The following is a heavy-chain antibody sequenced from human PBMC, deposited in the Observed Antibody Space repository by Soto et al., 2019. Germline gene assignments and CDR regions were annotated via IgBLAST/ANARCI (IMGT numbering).Heavy chain of an antibody. V-gene: IGHV1-18*01. CDR2: ISTYNGNT. J-gene: IGHJ4*02. CDR3: ARDDYGDYAV. CDR1: GYIFTSYG. Sequence: QVQLVQSGAEVKKPGASVKVSCKASGYIFTSYGISWVRQAPGQGLEWMGWISTYNGNTKYAQKLXGXVXMSXDTSTSTAYMELRSLRSDDTAMYYCARDDYGDYAVWGQGTLVTVSS. D-gene: IGHD4-17*01.